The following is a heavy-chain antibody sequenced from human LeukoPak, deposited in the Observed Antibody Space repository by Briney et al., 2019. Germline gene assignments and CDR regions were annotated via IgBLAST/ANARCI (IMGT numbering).Heavy chain of an antibody. CDR1: GFTFSSYW. CDR2: IKQDGSEK. Sequence: PGGSLRLSCAASGFTFSSYWMSWVRQAPGKGLEWVANIKQDGSEKYYVDSVKGRFTISRDNAKNSLYLQMNSLRAEDTAVYYCAREPRSGSPHGYYYYMDVWGKGTTVTVSS. D-gene: IGHD3-3*01. V-gene: IGHV3-7*01. CDR3: AREPRSGSPHGYYYYMDV. J-gene: IGHJ6*03.